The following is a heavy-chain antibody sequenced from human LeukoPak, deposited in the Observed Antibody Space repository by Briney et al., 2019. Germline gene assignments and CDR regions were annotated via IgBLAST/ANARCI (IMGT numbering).Heavy chain of an antibody. J-gene: IGHJ4*02. Sequence: GGSLRLSCAASGFTFSDYYMSWIRQAPGKGLEWVSYISSSSSYTNYTDSVKGRFTISRDNAKNSLYLQMNSLRAEDTAVYYCARDTRSSTSLFDYWGQGTLVTVSS. CDR1: GFTFSDYY. CDR3: ARDTRSSTSLFDY. CDR2: ISSSSSYT. D-gene: IGHD2-2*01. V-gene: IGHV3-11*06.